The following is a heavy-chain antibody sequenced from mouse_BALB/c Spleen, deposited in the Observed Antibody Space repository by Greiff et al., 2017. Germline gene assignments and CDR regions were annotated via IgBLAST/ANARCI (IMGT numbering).Heavy chain of an antibody. CDR2: ISYSGST. CDR3: ARGDGNYYFDY. D-gene: IGHD2-1*01. J-gene: IGHJ2*01. CDR1: GYSITSDYA. V-gene: IGHV3-2*02. Sequence: EVKLMESGPGLVKPSQSLSLTCTVTGYSITSDYAWNWIRQFPGNKLEWMGYISYSGSTSYNPSLKSRISITRDTSKNQFFLQFNSVTTEDTATYYCARGDGNYYFDYWGQGTTLTVSS.